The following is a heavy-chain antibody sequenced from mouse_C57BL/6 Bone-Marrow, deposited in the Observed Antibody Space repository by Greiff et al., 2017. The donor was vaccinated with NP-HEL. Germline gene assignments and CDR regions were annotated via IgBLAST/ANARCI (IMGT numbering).Heavy chain of an antibody. CDR1: GYTFTSYW. J-gene: IGHJ4*01. CDR2: INPSNGGT. V-gene: IGHV1-53*01. CDR3: ASSDYYGSTSYAMDY. Sequence: VQLQQPGTELVKPGASVKLSCKASGYTFTSYWMHWEKQRPGQGLEWIGNINPSNGGTNYNEKFKSKATLTVDKSSSTAYMQLSSLTSEDSAVYYCASSDYYGSTSYAMDYWGQGTSVTVSS. D-gene: IGHD1-1*01.